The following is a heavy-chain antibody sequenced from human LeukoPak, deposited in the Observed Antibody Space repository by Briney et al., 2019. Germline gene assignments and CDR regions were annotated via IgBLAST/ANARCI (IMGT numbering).Heavy chain of an antibody. CDR3: AKDRYSSSWCYFDY. D-gene: IGHD6-13*01. V-gene: IGHV3-9*01. Sequence: GRSLRLSCAASGFTFDDYAMHWVRQAPGKGLEWVSGISWNSGSIGYADSEKGRFTISRDNAKNSLYLQMNSLRAEDTALYYCAKDRYSSSWCYFDYWGQGTLVTVSS. J-gene: IGHJ4*02. CDR1: GFTFDDYA. CDR2: ISWNSGSI.